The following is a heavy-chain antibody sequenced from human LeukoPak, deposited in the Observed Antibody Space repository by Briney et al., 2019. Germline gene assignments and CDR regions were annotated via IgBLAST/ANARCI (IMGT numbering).Heavy chain of an antibody. CDR3: ARDIANSESYWGDYFYFYGMDV. V-gene: IGHV4-4*07. J-gene: IGHJ6*02. CDR2: VSSTGST. CDR1: GGSIKNHH. Sequence: SETLSLTCNVSGGSIKNHHWSWIRQPAGKGLEWIARVSSTGSTNYNPSLTSRLTMSVDTSNKQFSLRLRSVTAADTAVYYCARDIANSESYWGDYFYFYGMDVWGQGTTVTVSS. D-gene: IGHD3-10*01.